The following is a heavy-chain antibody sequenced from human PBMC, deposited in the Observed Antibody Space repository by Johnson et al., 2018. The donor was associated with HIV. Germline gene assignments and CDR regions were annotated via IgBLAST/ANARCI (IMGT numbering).Heavy chain of an antibody. CDR2: IWYDGREK. CDR3: AKVVTSSSSWQDDAFDI. D-gene: IGHD6-13*01. J-gene: IGHJ3*02. Sequence: QVQLVESGGGLVQPGGSLRLSCAASGFTVSSNYMHWVRQAPGKGLEWVALIWYDGREKDYADSVKGRFTISRDNSKNTLYLEMNSLRVEDTAVYYCAKVVTSSSSWQDDAFDIWGQGTVVTVSS. CDR1: GFTVSSNY. V-gene: IGHV3-33*06.